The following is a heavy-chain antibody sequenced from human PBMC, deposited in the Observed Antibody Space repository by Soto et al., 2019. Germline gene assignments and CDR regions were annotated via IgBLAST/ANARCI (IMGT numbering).Heavy chain of an antibody. D-gene: IGHD3-3*01. Sequence: ASVKVSCKASGYTFTSYDINWVRQATGQGLEWMGWMNPNSGNTGYAQKFQGRVTMTRNTSISTAYMELSSLRSEDTAVYYCARARKCYDFWSGYYGPDAFDIWGQGTMVTVSS. J-gene: IGHJ3*02. CDR3: ARARKCYDFWSGYYGPDAFDI. V-gene: IGHV1-8*01. CDR2: MNPNSGNT. CDR1: GYTFTSYD.